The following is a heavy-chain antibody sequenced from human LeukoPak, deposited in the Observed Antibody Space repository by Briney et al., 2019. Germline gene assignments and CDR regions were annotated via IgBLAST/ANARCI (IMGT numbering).Heavy chain of an antibody. J-gene: IGHJ4*02. CDR3: AEGFQGY. Sequence: GGSLRLSCAASGFTFSSYWRSWVRQAPGKGLEWVANIKQDGSEKYYVDSVKGRFTISRDNAKNSLYLQMNSLRAEDTAVYYCAEGFQGYWGQGTLVTVSS. CDR2: IKQDGSEK. CDR1: GFTFSSYW. V-gene: IGHV3-7*01.